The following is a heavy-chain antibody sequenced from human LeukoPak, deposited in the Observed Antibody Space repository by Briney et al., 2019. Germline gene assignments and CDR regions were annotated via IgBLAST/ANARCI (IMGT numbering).Heavy chain of an antibody. D-gene: IGHD5-24*01. CDR3: AKDMHGYDRPVDY. CDR1: GFTFNIHA. J-gene: IGHJ4*02. Sequence: GASLRLSCADSGFTFNIHAMDWVRQAPGKGLEWVSSISGIGISIYYADSVKGRFTISRDNSKNTVYLQMNRLIAEDTAVYYCAKDMHGYDRPVDYWGRGTQVIVSS. CDR2: ISGIGISI. V-gene: IGHV3-23*01.